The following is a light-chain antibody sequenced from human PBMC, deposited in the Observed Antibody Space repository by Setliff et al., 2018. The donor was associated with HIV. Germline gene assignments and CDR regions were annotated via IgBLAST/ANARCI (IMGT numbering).Light chain of an antibody. V-gene: IGLV2-14*01. J-gene: IGLJ1*01. CDR1: SSDVGGYNY. Sequence: QSALAQSASVSGSPGQSITISCTGSSSDVGGYNYVSWFQQYPGKAPKLMIYEVNNRPSGVSDRFSGSKSGNTASLTISGLQAEGEADYYCSSYTSSSTYVFGTGTKVTVL. CDR2: EVN. CDR3: SSYTSSSTYV.